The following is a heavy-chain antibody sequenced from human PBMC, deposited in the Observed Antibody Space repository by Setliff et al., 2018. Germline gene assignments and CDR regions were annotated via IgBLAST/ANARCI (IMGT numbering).Heavy chain of an antibody. V-gene: IGHV3-72*01. Sequence: LRLSCETSGFTFSDKSFDWVRQAPGKGLEWVGRSRNKLSGGFIEYAASVKGRFTISRDDSKNTLFLHMNSLRAEDTSVYYCGRDVFDFRTGQGGPWGQGTRVTVSS. CDR1: GFTFSDKS. CDR2: SRNKLSGGFI. D-gene: IGHD3-3*01. CDR3: GRDVFDFRTGQGGP. J-gene: IGHJ5*02.